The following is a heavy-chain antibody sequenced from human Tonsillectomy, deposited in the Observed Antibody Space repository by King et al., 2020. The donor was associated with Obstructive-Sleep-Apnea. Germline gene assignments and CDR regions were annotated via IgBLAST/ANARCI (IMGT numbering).Heavy chain of an antibody. V-gene: IGHV4-4*02. CDR2: IYHSGST. Sequence: QLQESGPGLVKPSGTLSLTCAVSGGSISSSNWWSWVRQPPGKGLEWIGEIYHSGSTNYNPSLKSRVTISVDKSKNQFSLKLSSVTAADTPVYYCAGIVSYYDRAERWFDPWGQGTLVTVSS. CDR1: GGSISSSNW. CDR3: AGIVSYYDRAERWFDP. D-gene: IGHD3-22*01. J-gene: IGHJ5*02.